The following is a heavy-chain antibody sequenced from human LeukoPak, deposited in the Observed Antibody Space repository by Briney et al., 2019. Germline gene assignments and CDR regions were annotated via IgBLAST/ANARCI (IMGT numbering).Heavy chain of an antibody. V-gene: IGHV4-59*01. CDR2: IYYSGST. CDR1: GGSISSYY. D-gene: IGHD3-10*01. J-gene: IGHJ5*02. Sequence: PSETLSLTCTVSGGSISSYYWSWIRQPPGKGLEWIGYIYYSGSTNYNPSLKSRVTISVDTSKNQFSLKLTSVTAADTAVYFCARGGYYGSGNDFRFDPWGQGTLVTVSS. CDR3: ARGGYYGSGNDFRFDP.